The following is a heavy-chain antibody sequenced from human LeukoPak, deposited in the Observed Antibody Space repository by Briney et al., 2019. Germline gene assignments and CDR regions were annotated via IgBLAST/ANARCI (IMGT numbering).Heavy chain of an antibody. CDR3: ARQGGTMVRGVPRAAMDV. CDR1: GYTFTSYY. V-gene: IGHV1-46*01. D-gene: IGHD3-10*01. Sequence: ASVKVSCKASGYTFTSYYMHWVRQAPGQGLEWMGIINPSGGSTSYAQKFQGRVTMTRDMSTSTVYMELSSLRSEDTAVYYCARQGGTMVRGVPRAAMDVWGKGTTVTISS. CDR2: INPSGGST. J-gene: IGHJ6*03.